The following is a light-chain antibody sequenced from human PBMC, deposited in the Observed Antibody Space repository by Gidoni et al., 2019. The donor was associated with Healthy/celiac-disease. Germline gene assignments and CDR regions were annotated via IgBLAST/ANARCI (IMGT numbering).Light chain of an antibody. CDR3: QQYNSSLT. CDR1: QSISSW. V-gene: IGKV1-5*03. CDR2: KAS. J-gene: IGKJ1*01. Sequence: DIQMTQSPSTLSASVGDRVTITCRASQSISSWLDWYQQKPGKAPKLLIYKASSLESGVPSRFSGSGSGTEFTLTISSLQPDDFATYYCQQYNSSLTFGQGTKVEIK.